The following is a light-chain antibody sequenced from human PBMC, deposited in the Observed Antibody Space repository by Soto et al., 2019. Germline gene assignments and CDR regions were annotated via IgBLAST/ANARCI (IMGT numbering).Light chain of an antibody. CDR2: CAS. J-gene: IGKJ1*01. CDR3: QQKYRLPRT. CDR1: QSISTY. V-gene: IGKV1-39*01. Sequence: QMTQSPSSLSASVGDRVTITCRASQSISTYLNWYQHKPGKAPKVLINCASRLHTGVPSRLSGSGSGTDFTLTISSLQPEDFATYFCQQKYRLPRTFGQGTKVEIK.